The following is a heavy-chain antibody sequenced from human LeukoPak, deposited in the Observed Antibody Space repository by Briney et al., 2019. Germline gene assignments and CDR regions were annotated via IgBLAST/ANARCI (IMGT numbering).Heavy chain of an antibody. CDR1: GYYISSSYY. CDR3: ARIGSGSYGTFDY. J-gene: IGHJ4*02. V-gene: IGHV4-38-2*02. Sequence: SETLSLTCTVSGYYISSSYYWGWIRQPPGKGLEWIGSIYYSGSTYYNPSLKSRVTISVDTSKNQFSLKLSSVTAADTAVYYCARIGSGSYGTFDYWGQGTLVTVSS. D-gene: IGHD3-10*01. CDR2: IYYSGST.